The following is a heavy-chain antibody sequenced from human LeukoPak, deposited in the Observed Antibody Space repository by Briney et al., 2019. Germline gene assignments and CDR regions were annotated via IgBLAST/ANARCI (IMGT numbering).Heavy chain of an antibody. Sequence: PGGSLRLSCAASGFTFSSYWMHWVRQAPGKGLVWVSRINSDGSSKDYADSVKGRFTISRDNAKTTLYLRMNSLRAEDTAVYYCARGLIPAAGSLIYWGQGTLVTVSS. V-gene: IGHV3-74*01. J-gene: IGHJ4*02. CDR3: ARGLIPAAGSLIY. CDR1: GFTFSSYW. D-gene: IGHD6-13*01. CDR2: INSDGSSK.